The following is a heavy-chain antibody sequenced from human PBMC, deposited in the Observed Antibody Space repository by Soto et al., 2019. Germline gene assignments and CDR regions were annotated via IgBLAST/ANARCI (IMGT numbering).Heavy chain of an antibody. CDR2: IKQDGSEK. CDR1: GFTFSSYW. V-gene: IGHV3-7*01. CDR3: ASANDYRCDY. J-gene: IGHJ4*02. D-gene: IGHD4-17*01. Sequence: GGTLRLSCAASGFTFSSYWMSWVRQAPGKGLECVAHIKQDGSEKNYVDSVKGRFTISRDNAKNSLYLQMNSLRAEDTAVYYCASANDYRCDYCGQGTLVTVSS.